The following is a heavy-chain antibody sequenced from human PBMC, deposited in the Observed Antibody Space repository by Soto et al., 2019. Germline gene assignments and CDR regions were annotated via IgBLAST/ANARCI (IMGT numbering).Heavy chain of an antibody. D-gene: IGHD4-17*01. CDR1: GYTFTAYY. CDR2: INPKFGDT. CDR3: ARVRPTDYVGNYNNGMDV. Sequence: QVQLVQSGAEVKEPGDSVRVSCEASGYTFTAYYIHWVRQAPGQGLEWMGWINPKFGDTTYAQDFQGRVSMTRDMSISTVYMELSRLTSDDTAIYYCARVRPTDYVGNYNNGMDVWGQGTTVTVSS. V-gene: IGHV1-2*02. J-gene: IGHJ6*02.